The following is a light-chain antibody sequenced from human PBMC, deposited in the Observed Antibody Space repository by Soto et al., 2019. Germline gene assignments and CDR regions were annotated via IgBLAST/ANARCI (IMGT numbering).Light chain of an antibody. V-gene: IGKV1-5*03. CDR1: QSISNW. J-gene: IGKJ1*01. CDR3: QQYYSYWT. CDR2: KAS. Sequence: DIQMTQSPSTLSASVGDRVTLTCRASQSISNWLAWYQQKPGKAPKLLIHKASTLESGVPSRFSGSGSGTDITITISRLQPDDFANYYRQQYYSYWTFGQGTKVEIK.